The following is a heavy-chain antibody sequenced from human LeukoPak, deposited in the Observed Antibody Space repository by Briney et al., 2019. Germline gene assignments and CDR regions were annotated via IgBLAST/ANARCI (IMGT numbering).Heavy chain of an antibody. D-gene: IGHD5-18*01. Sequence: GGSLRLSCAASGFTFSSYGMHWVRQAPGKGLEWVAVISYDGSNKYYADSVKGRFTISRDNSKNTLYLQMNSLRAEDTAVYYCAKGIGYSYGYFDYWGQGTLVTVSS. CDR2: ISYDGSNK. CDR3: AKGIGYSYGYFDY. J-gene: IGHJ4*02. CDR1: GFTFSSYG. V-gene: IGHV3-30*18.